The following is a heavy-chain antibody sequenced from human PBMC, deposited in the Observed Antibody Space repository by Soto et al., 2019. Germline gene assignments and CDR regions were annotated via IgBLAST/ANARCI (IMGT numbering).Heavy chain of an antibody. CDR3: ARIKGGSGGPEGYFDC. CDR2: INSDGSST. Sequence: EVQLVESGGGLVQPGGSLRLSCAASGFTFSSYWMHWVRQAPGKGLVWVSRINSDGSSTSYADSVKGRFTISRDNAKNKLHLQMNSLRAEDTAVYYCARIKGGSGGPEGYFDCWGQGNLVTVSS. CDR1: GFTFSSYW. J-gene: IGHJ4*02. V-gene: IGHV3-74*01. D-gene: IGHD6-19*01.